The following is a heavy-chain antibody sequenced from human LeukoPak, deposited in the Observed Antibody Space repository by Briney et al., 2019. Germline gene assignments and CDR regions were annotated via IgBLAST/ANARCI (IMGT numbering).Heavy chain of an antibody. CDR3: ARVYDSSGYPGVDY. D-gene: IGHD3-22*01. CDR2: INHSGGT. Sequence: PSGTLSLTCTVYGGSFSGYYWSWIRQPPGKGLEWIGEINHSGGTNYNPSLKSRVTISVDTSKNQFSLKLSSVTAADTAVYYCARVYDSSGYPGVDYWGQGTLVTVSS. J-gene: IGHJ4*02. CDR1: GGSFSGYY. V-gene: IGHV4-34*01.